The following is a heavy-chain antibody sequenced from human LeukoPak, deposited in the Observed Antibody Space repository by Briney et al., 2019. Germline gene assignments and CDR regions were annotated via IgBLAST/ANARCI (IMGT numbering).Heavy chain of an antibody. J-gene: IGHJ4*02. Sequence: ASVKVSRKASRYTFTGYFMHWVRQAPGQGLEWMGWINPNSGGTNYAQKFQGRVTMTRDTSISTAYMELSRLRSDDTAVYYCARGGLLWFGELPFYFDYWGQGTLVTVSS. CDR1: RYTFTGYF. CDR2: INPNSGGT. CDR3: ARGGLLWFGELPFYFDY. V-gene: IGHV1-2*02. D-gene: IGHD3-10*01.